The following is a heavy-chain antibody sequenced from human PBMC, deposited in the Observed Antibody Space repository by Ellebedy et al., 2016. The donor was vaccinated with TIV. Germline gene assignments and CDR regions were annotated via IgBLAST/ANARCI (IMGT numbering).Heavy chain of an antibody. CDR3: ARAVDVYSSLSD. V-gene: IGHV4-59*01. Sequence: MPSETLSLTCPVPGGSISGDSWTWIRQPPGRGLEWIGYTSYSGTTTYNPSLKSRATISVDTSKYQFSLKLNSVPAADTAVYYCARAVDVYSSLSDWGQGTLVAVSS. J-gene: IGHJ4*02. D-gene: IGHD6-19*01. CDR2: TSYSGTT. CDR1: GGSISGDS.